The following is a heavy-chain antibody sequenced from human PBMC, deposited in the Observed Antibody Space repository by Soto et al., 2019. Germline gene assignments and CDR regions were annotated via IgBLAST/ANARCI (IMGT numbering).Heavy chain of an antibody. CDR3: PSIMRSGYFGFGASYFDY. V-gene: IGHV4-31*03. J-gene: IGHJ4*02. Sequence: QVPLQASGPGLVKPSQTLSLTCTVSGGSISNGGYYWSWILQHQGKGLEWIGYIYYNGNIYYSPSLKSRITISADTSKNQSVLNLSSVTAADTAVYYCPSIMRSGYFGFGASYFDYWGQGTLGTVSS. CDR2: IYYNGNI. CDR1: GGSISNGGYY. D-gene: IGHD3-22*01.